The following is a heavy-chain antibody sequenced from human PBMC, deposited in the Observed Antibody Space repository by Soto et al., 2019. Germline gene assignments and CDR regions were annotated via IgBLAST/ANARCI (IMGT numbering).Heavy chain of an antibody. V-gene: IGHV1-3*01. CDR3: ARGPYSGSYYNWFDP. CDR2: ITAGNGDT. D-gene: IGHD1-26*01. CDR1: GYTLIGYA. J-gene: IGHJ5*02. Sequence: ASVKVSCKASGYTLIGYAMHWVRQAPGQRLEWMGCITAGNGDTKYSQKFQGRVTITRDTSANTAYMELSSLRSEDTAVYYCARGPYSGSYYNWFDPWGQGTLVTVSS.